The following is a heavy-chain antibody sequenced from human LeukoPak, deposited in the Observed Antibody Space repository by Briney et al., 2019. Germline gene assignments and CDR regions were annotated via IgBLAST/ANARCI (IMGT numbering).Heavy chain of an antibody. CDR3: ARDPHFFFFKQKTAYEMDV. Sequence: ASVKVDWKPPGHTLTISDNNSLHQSPGQRPSFMVWITAGTGNAKYPQKFQGRVTITRDTSASTAYMELSSLRSEDTAVYYCARDPHFFFFKQKTAYEMDVWGQGTTVTVSS. J-gene: IGHJ6*02. V-gene: IGHV1-3*01. CDR2: ITAGTGNA. CDR1: GHTLTISD. D-gene: IGHD2-21*01.